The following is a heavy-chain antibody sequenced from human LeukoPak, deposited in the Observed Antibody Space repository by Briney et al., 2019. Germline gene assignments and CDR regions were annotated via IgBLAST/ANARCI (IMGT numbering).Heavy chain of an antibody. CDR2: ISGSGGST. V-gene: IGHV3-23*01. D-gene: IGHD1-20*01. Sequence: PGGSLRLSCEASGLTFSSYWMSWVRQAPGKGLEWVSAISGSGGSTYYADSVMGRFTISRDNSKNTLYLQMNSLRAEDTAVYYCAKDLTGSFSFDYWGQGTLVTVSS. CDR1: GLTFSSYW. CDR3: AKDLTGSFSFDY. J-gene: IGHJ4*02.